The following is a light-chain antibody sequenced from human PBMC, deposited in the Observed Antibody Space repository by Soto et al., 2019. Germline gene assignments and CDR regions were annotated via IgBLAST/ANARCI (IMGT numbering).Light chain of an antibody. J-gene: IGLJ1*01. CDR3: SSYTRSSTRV. Sequence: QSVLTQPASVSGSPGQSITISCTGTSSDVGAYDFVSWYQQHPDKAPKLMIYEVINRPSGVSNRFSGSKSVNTATLTISGLQAEDEADYYCSSYTRSSTRVFGTGTKVTVL. CDR2: EVI. V-gene: IGLV2-14*03. CDR1: SSDVGAYDF.